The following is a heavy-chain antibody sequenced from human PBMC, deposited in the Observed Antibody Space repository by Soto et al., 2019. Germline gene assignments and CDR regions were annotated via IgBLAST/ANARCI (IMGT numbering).Heavy chain of an antibody. V-gene: IGHV3-21*01. CDR2: ISSSSSYI. Sequence: GGSLRLSCAASGFTFSSYSMNWVRQAPGKGLEWVSSISSSSSYIYYADSVKGRFTISRDNAKNSLYLQMNSLRAEDTAVYYCARDPLAASEFDYYYYGMDVWGQGTTVTVSS. CDR1: GFTFSSYS. CDR3: ARDPLAASEFDYYYYGMDV. D-gene: IGHD6-6*01. J-gene: IGHJ6*02.